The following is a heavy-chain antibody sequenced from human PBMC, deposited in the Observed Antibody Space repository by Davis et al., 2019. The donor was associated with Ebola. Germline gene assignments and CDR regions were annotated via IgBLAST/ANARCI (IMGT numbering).Heavy chain of an antibody. CDR2: IYHSGST. CDR3: ATDKGWLQSSYFDY. CDR1: GGSISSSNW. Sequence: SETLSLTCAVSGGSISSSNWWSWVRQPPGKGLEWIGEIYHSGSTNYNPSLKSRVTITLDKSKNQFFLKLIFVTAADTAVYYCATDKGWLQSSYFDYWGQGTLVTVSS. J-gene: IGHJ4*02. V-gene: IGHV4-4*02. D-gene: IGHD5-24*01.